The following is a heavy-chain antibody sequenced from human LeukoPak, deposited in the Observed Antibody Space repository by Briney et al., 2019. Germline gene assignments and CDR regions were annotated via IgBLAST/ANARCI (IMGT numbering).Heavy chain of an antibody. V-gene: IGHV3-30*02. Sequence: GGSLRLSCAASGFTFSSYGMHWVRQAPGKGLEWVAFIRYDGSNKYYADSVKGRFTISRDNSKNTLYLQMNSLRAEDTAVYFCARGERGYSYGTSYDYYHYMDVWGKGATVTVSS. CDR3: ARGERGYSYGTSYDYYHYMDV. CDR1: GFTFSSYG. D-gene: IGHD5-18*01. CDR2: IRYDGSNK. J-gene: IGHJ6*03.